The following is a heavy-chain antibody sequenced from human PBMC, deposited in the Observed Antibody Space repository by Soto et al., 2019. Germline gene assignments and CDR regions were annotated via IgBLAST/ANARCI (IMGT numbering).Heavy chain of an antibody. D-gene: IGHD3-22*01. CDR1: GFTFSSYG. CDR3: ARDPGMIVGDY. V-gene: IGHV3-33*01. CDR2: IWYDGSNK. J-gene: IGHJ4*02. Sequence: QVQLVESGGGVVQPGRSLRLSCAASGFTFSSYGMHWVRQAPGKGLEWVAVIWYDGSNKYYADSVKGRFTISRDNSKNTLYLQMNSLRAEDTAVYYCARDPGMIVGDYWGQGTLVTVSS.